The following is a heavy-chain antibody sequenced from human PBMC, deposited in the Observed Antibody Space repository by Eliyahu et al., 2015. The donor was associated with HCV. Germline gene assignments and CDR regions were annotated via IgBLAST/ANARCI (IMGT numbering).Heavy chain of an antibody. Sequence: EVQLVDSGGGLXQPGGSXRLSCAASGFTFXXYWXSWFRQAPGKGLEWVANIKPDGSEKHYVDSVKGRFIISRDNGKNSLFLEMSSLRAEDTALYYCARGDYFDSNGHYIDAFDVWGQGTMVTVSS. D-gene: IGHD3-22*01. CDR3: ARGDYFDSNGHYIDAFDV. J-gene: IGHJ3*01. CDR1: GFTFXXYW. V-gene: IGHV3-7*03. CDR2: IKPDGSEK.